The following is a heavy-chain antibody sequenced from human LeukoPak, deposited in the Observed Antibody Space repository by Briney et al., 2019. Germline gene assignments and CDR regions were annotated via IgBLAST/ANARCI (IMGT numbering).Heavy chain of an antibody. D-gene: IGHD1-26*01. J-gene: IGHJ4*02. V-gene: IGHV3-33*01. CDR3: AREVGRSYYFDY. Sequence: GGSLRLSCAASGFTSSNHVMHWVRQAPGKGLEWVAVIWSDGSEKHYIDSVKGRFTISRDNPKNTLYLQMNSLRAEDTAVYYCAREVGRSYYFDYWGQGTLVTVSS. CDR2: IWSDGSEK. CDR1: GFTSSNHV.